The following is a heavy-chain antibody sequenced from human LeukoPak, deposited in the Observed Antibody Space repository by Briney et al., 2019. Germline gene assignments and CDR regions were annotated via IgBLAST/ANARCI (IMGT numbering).Heavy chain of an antibody. Sequence: SETLSLTCAVSGGSISSSNWWSWVRQPPGKGLEWIGEIYHSGSTNYNPSLKSRVTISVDTSKNQFSLKLSSVTAADTAVYYCARHRYYDILTGYYNVFDYWGQGTLVTVSS. D-gene: IGHD3-9*01. V-gene: IGHV4-4*02. J-gene: IGHJ4*02. CDR3: ARHRYYDILTGYYNVFDY. CDR1: GGSISSSNW. CDR2: IYHSGST.